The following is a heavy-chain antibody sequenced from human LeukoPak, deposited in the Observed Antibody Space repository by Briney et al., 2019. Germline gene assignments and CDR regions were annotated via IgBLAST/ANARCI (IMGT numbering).Heavy chain of an antibody. V-gene: IGHV3-48*03. CDR3: ARINWLDP. CDR1: GFTFSSYE. CDR2: ISTSGTTI. J-gene: IGHJ5*02. Sequence: PGGSLRLSCAASGFTFSSYEMNWVRQAPGKGLEWVSYISTSGTTIYYADSVKGRFTISRDNAKKSLYLQVNSLRAEDTAVYYCARINWLDPWGQGTLVTVSS.